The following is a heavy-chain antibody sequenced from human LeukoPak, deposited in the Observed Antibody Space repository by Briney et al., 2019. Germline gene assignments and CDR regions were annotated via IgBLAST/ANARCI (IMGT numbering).Heavy chain of an antibody. Sequence: GGSLRLSCAASGFTFSSYSMNWVRQAPGMGLEWVSYISSSSSTIYYADSVKGRFTISRDNAKNSLYLQMNSLRAEDTAVYYCARDRVTIFGVAPNDYWGQGTLVTVSS. CDR2: ISSSSSTI. J-gene: IGHJ4*02. CDR1: GFTFSSYS. CDR3: ARDRVTIFGVAPNDY. D-gene: IGHD3-3*01. V-gene: IGHV3-48*01.